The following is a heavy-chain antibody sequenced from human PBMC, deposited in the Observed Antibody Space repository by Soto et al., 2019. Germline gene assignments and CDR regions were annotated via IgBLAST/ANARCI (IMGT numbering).Heavy chain of an antibody. D-gene: IGHD2-15*01. CDR2: IYYSGST. Sequence: SETLSLTCTVSGGSISSYYWSWIRQPPGKGLEWIGYIYYSGSTNYNPSLKSRVTISVDTSKNQFSLKLSSVTAADTAVYYCARLGGYFDYWGQGTLVTVSS. J-gene: IGHJ4*02. CDR1: GGSISSYY. CDR3: ARLGGYFDY. V-gene: IGHV4-59*08.